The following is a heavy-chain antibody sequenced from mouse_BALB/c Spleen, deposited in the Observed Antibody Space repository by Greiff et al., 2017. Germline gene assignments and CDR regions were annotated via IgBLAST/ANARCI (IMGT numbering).Heavy chain of an antibody. J-gene: IGHJ2*01. V-gene: IGHV1S135*01. Sequence: VQLQQSGPELVKPGASVKVSCKASGYAFTSYNMYWVKQSHGKSLEWIGYIDPYNGGTSYNQKFKGKATLTVDKSSSTAYMHLNSLTSEDSAVYYCARSGLYYGSSYRYFDYWGQGTTLTVSS. CDR2: IDPYNGGT. CDR3: ARSGLYYGSSYRYFDY. D-gene: IGHD1-1*01. CDR1: GYAFTSYN.